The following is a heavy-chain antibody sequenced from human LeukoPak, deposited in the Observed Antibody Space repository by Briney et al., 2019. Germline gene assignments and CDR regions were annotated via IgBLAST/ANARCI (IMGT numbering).Heavy chain of an antibody. CDR1: GYSISSGYY. D-gene: IGHD6-13*01. CDR2: IYYSGST. CDR3: ARDVQQLVQYNWFDP. J-gene: IGHJ5*02. Sequence: PSETLSLTCTVSGYSISSGYYWGWIRQPPGKGLEWIGSIYYSGSTYYNPSLKSRVTISVDTSKNQFSLKLSSVTAADTAVYYCARDVQQLVQYNWFDPWGQGTLVTVSS. V-gene: IGHV4-38-2*02.